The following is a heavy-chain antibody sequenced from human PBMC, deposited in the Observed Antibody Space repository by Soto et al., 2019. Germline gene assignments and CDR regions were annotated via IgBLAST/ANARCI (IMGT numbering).Heavy chain of an antibody. CDR2: IYSGGST. CDR1: GFTVSGNY. CDR3: ARDGPYDSSGYRFDY. D-gene: IGHD3-22*01. V-gene: IGHV3-53*01. Sequence: PGGSLILSCAPSGFTVSGNYMSSVRQAPGKGLHWVSVIYSGGSTYYADSVKSRFTISRDNSKNTLYLQMNSLRAEDRAVYYCARDGPYDSSGYRFDYWGQGTLVTVSS. J-gene: IGHJ4*02.